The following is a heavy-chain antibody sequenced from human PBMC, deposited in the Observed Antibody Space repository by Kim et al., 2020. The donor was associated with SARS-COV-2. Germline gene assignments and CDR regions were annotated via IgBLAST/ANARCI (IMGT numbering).Heavy chain of an antibody. CDR2: IKSRADGGTT. CDR1: GFTFSNAW. CDR3: TSALAAAGNS. J-gene: IGHJ4*02. D-gene: IGHD6-13*01. V-gene: IGHV3-15*01. Sequence: GGSLRLSCAASGFTFSNAWMSWVRQAPGKGLEWVGRIKSRADGGTTDYAAPVKGRFTISRDDSKNTLYLQMNSLKIEDTAVYYCTSALAAAGNSWGQGTLVTVSS.